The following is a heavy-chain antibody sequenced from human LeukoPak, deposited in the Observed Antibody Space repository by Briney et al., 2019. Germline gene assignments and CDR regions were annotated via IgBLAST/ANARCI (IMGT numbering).Heavy chain of an antibody. CDR1: GYTLTGYY. J-gene: IGHJ4*02. CDR3: ARGHGYISAWYPPAY. Sequence: RASVKVSCKASGYTLTGYYMHWVRQAPGQGLEWMGWINPNSGGTNYAQKFQGRVTMARDTSISTAYMELSRLRSDDTAVYYCARGHGYISAWYPPAYWGQGTLVTVSS. D-gene: IGHD6-19*01. V-gene: IGHV1-2*02. CDR2: INPNSGGT.